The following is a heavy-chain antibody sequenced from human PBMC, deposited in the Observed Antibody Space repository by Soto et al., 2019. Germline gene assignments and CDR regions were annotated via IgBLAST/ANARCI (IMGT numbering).Heavy chain of an antibody. D-gene: IGHD6-6*01. CDR3: TTEYSSSSGPPLDY. Sequence: EVQLVESGGGLVKPGGSLRLSCAASGFTFSNAWMNWVRQAPGKGLEWVGRIKSKTDGGTTDYAAPVKGRFTISRDDSKNTLYLQMNSLKTEDTVAYYCTTEYSSSSGPPLDYWGQGTLVTVSS. J-gene: IGHJ4*02. V-gene: IGHV3-15*07. CDR2: IKSKTDGGTT. CDR1: GFTFSNAW.